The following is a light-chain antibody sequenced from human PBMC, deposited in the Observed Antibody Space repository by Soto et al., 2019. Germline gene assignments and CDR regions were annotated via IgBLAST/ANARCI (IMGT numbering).Light chain of an antibody. Sequence: QSVLTQPASLSESPGQPITISCTGTSSDDGNYNYVSWYQHHPARAPKVTIYEVRNRASGVSNRFSGSKSGNTASLTTSGLQAEDEADYYCGSYSSTKTGVFGTGTKVTVL. V-gene: IGLV2-14*01. J-gene: IGLJ1*01. CDR1: SSDDGNYNY. CDR2: EVR. CDR3: GSYSSTKTGV.